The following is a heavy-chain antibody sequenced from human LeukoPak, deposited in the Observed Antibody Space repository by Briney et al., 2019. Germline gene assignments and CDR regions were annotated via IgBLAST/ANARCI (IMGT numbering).Heavy chain of an antibody. CDR3: AKEKETPYCSGGSCWYAYFDY. V-gene: IGHV1-24*01. Sequence: ASVKVSCKVSGYTLTELSMHWVRQAPGKGLEWMGGFDPEDGETIYAQKFQGRVTMTEDTSTDTAYMELSSLRSEDTAVYYCAKEKETPYCSGGSCWYAYFDYWGQGTLVTVSS. D-gene: IGHD2-15*01. J-gene: IGHJ4*02. CDR1: GYTLTELS. CDR2: FDPEDGET.